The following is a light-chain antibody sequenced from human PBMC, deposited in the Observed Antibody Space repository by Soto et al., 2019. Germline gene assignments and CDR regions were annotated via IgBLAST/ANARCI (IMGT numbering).Light chain of an antibody. V-gene: IGLV1-47*02. J-gene: IGLJ2*01. CDR1: SSNIGRNY. CDR2: NNY. Sequence: QPVLTQPPSASGTPGQRVTISCSGSSSNIGRNYVYWYQQLPRTAPKLLISNNYERPSGVPDRFSGSKSGTSASLAISGLRSEDEADYYCATWDDTLSGPVFGGGTKLTVL. CDR3: ATWDDTLSGPV.